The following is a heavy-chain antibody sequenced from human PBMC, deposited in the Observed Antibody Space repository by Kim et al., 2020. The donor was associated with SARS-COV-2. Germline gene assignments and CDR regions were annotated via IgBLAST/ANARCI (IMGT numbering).Heavy chain of an antibody. CDR1: GFTFSSYA. CDR3: AKTDIVATILFEPRTYYFDY. V-gene: IGHV3-23*01. Sequence: GGSLRLSCAASGFTFSSYAMSWVRQAPGKGLEWVSAISGSGGSTYYADSVKGRFTISRDNSKNTLYLQMNSLRAEDTAVYYCAKTDIVATILFEPRTYYFDYWGQGTLVTVSS. D-gene: IGHD5-12*01. CDR2: ISGSGGST. J-gene: IGHJ4*02.